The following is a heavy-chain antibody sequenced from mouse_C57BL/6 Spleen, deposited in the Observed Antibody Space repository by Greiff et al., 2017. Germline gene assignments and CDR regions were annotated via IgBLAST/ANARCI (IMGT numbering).Heavy chain of an antibody. CDR3: ARDRGVHWYFDV. V-gene: IGHV3-6*01. CDR2: ISYDGSN. CDR1: GYSITSGYY. J-gene: IGHJ1*03. Sequence: EVQRVESGPGLVKPSQSLSLTCSVTGYSITSGYYWNWIRQFPGNKLEWMGYISYDGSNNYNPSLKNRISITRDTSKNQFFLKLNSVTTEDTATYYCARDRGVHWYFDVWGTGTTVTVSS. D-gene: IGHD3-1*01.